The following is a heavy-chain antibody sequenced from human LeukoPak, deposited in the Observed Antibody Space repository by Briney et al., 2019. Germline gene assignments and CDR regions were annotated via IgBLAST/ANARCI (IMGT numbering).Heavy chain of an antibody. D-gene: IGHD2/OR15-2a*01. CDR3: AADTPALLAQIDY. CDR2: VKSKADGGTT. V-gene: IGHV3-15*01. Sequence: GGSLRLSCAASGFAFSHSWMSWVRQAPGKGLEWVGRVKSKADGGTTDYAAPVKGRFSISRDDSTNTLYLQMNSLKTEDTAVYYCAADTPALLAQIDYWGQGALVTVSS. J-gene: IGHJ4*02. CDR1: GFAFSHSW.